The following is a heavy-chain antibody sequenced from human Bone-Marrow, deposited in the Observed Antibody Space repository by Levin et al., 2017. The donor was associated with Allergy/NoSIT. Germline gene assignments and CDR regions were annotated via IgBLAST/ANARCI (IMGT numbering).Heavy chain of an antibody. V-gene: IGHV1-18*01. Sequence: GESLKIFCKASGYTYTQYGITWVRQAPGQGLQWMGWVSSYNGDTKFAQSLKGRISMTTDMSTRTAYMELRSLKSDDTALYYCARGGDYDFWSGYEPLDFWGQGTLVTVSA. CDR2: VSSYNGDT. CDR1: GYTYTQYG. D-gene: IGHD3-3*01. J-gene: IGHJ4*02. CDR3: ARGGDYDFWSGYEPLDF.